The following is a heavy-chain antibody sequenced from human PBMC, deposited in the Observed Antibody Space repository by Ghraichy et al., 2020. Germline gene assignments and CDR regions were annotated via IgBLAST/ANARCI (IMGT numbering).Heavy chain of an antibody. V-gene: IGHV4-4*02. CDR3: ARTLEQQHIYYYYYARDV. CDR1: GGSISSSTW. Sequence: SETLSLTCAVSGGSISSSTWWSCVRQPPGKGLEWIGEIYHSGSTNYHPSLKRRVTLSVDKFKNQFSLQLSSVTAADTAVYYCARTLEQQHIYYYYYARDVWGQGTTVTVSS. CDR2: IYHSGST. D-gene: IGHD3-3*01. J-gene: IGHJ6*02.